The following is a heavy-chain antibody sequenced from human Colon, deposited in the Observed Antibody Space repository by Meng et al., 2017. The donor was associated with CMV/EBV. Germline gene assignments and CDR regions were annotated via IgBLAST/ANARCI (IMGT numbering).Heavy chain of an antibody. CDR2: INPNNDTT. D-gene: IGHD1-26*01. V-gene: IGHV1-2*06. Sequence: SGYTFTDYCIHWVRQAPGQGLEWMGRINPNNDTTDFIQKLQGRVTLTRDTSISTAYMELSTLTSDDTAIYYCARALRSDVTADFFDFWGQGTLVTVSS. CDR3: ARALRSDVTADFFDF. J-gene: IGHJ4*02. CDR1: GYTFTDYC.